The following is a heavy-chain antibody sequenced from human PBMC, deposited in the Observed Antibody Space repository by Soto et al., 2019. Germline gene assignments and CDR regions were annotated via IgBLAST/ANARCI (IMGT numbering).Heavy chain of an antibody. J-gene: IGHJ5*02. D-gene: IGHD6-6*01. Sequence: GVSLRLSCAASGFAFSRYTMHWVRQAPGRGLEWLSSISDISTIISYADSVKGRFTISRDNAKNSLYLQMDSLRDEDTAVYYCARDGYSTSSDWPWFDPWGQGILVTVSS. CDR2: ISDISTII. V-gene: IGHV3-48*02. CDR1: GFAFSRYT. CDR3: ARDGYSTSSDWPWFDP.